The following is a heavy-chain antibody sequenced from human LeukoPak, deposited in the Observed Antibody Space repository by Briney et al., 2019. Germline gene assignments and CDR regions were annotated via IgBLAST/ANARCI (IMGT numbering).Heavy chain of an antibody. J-gene: IGHJ4*02. CDR2: IRSKAYGGTT. Sequence: GSLRLSCTASGFTFGDYAMSWFRQAPGKGLEWVGLIRSKAYGGTTDYAAPVKGRFTVSRDDSKNTLYLQMNSLKTEDTAVYYCTTDDGGWYSNYFDYWGQGTLVTVSS. CDR1: GFTFGDYA. D-gene: IGHD6-19*01. CDR3: TTDDGGWYSNYFDY. V-gene: IGHV3-49*03.